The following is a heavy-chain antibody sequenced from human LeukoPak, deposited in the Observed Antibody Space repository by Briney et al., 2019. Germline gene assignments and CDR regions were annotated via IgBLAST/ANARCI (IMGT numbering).Heavy chain of an antibody. CDR3: AREDHHYDDSGYRLDAFDI. Sequence: GGSLRLSCAASGFTFSDDYMSWIRQAPGKGLEWVAYISSGSNTIYYADSVKGRFTISRDNAKKSLYLQMNSLRAEDTAVYYCAREDHHYDDSGYRLDAFDIWGQGTMVTVSS. V-gene: IGHV3-11*04. D-gene: IGHD3-22*01. J-gene: IGHJ3*02. CDR1: GFTFSDDY. CDR2: ISSGSNTI.